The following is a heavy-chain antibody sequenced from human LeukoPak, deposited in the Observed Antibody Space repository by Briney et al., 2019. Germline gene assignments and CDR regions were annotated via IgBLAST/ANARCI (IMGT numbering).Heavy chain of an antibody. V-gene: IGHV3-30-3*01. J-gene: IGHJ4*02. CDR1: GFTFSSYA. CDR2: ISYDGSNK. Sequence: PGRSLRLSCAASGFTFSSYAMHWVRQAPGKGLEWVAVISYDGSNKYYADSVKGRFTISRDNSKNTLYLQMNSLRAEDTAVYYCAKDSPLLPYGDYYFDYWGQGTLVTVSS. D-gene: IGHD4-17*01. CDR3: AKDSPLLPYGDYYFDY.